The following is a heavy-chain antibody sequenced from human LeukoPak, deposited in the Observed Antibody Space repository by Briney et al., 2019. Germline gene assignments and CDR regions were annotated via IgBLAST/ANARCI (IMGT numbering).Heavy chain of an antibody. V-gene: IGHV4-34*01. Sequence: PSETLSLTCTVSGGSISSYYWSWIRQPPGKGLEWIGEINHSGSTNYNPSLKSRVTISVDTSKNQFSLKLSSVTAADTAVYYCASLVDTAMVTPLDDAFDIWGQGTMVTVSS. J-gene: IGHJ3*02. CDR3: ASLVDTAMVTPLDDAFDI. D-gene: IGHD5-18*01. CDR2: INHSGST. CDR1: GGSISSYY.